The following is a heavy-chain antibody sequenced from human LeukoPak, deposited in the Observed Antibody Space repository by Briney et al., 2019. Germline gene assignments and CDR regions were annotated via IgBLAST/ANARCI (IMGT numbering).Heavy chain of an antibody. V-gene: IGHV3-23*01. CDR2: ISGSGGRP. CDR3: SRQEKAYDIAPPGAFDI. Sequence: GGSLRHSCAASGFTLSSDTMSRGPQAPREGLEWVSPISGSGGRPYYADSVRGRFTISRDNSKTTLYMQMNSLRGEDTAVYYCSRQEKAYDIAPPGAFDIWGQGTMVTVSS. CDR1: GFTLSSDT. D-gene: IGHD3-9*01. J-gene: IGHJ3*02.